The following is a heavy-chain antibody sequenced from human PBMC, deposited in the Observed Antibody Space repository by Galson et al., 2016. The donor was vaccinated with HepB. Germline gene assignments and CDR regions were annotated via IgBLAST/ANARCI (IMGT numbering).Heavy chain of an antibody. CDR3: ARDRGEYSRPWAGGMDV. CDR1: GFTFSSYG. V-gene: IGHV3-33*01. Sequence: SLRLSCAASGFTFSSYGMHWVRQAPGKGLEWVAVIWYDGSSEYYADSVKGRFTISRDNSKNTLYLQMNSLRAEDTAVYYCARDRGEYSRPWAGGMDVWGQGTTVTVSS. D-gene: IGHD6-6*01. CDR2: IWYDGSSE. J-gene: IGHJ6*02.